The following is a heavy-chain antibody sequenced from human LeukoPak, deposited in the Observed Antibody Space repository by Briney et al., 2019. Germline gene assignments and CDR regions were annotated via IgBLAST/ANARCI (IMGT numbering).Heavy chain of an antibody. J-gene: IGHJ6*03. CDR1: GYTFTAYY. V-gene: IGHV1-2*02. CDR3: VREGSSSSSDYYYYYMDV. Sequence: GASVKVSCKASGYTFTAYYMHWARQAPGQGLEWMGWINPNSGGTNYAQKFQGRVTMTRDTSINTAYMELSRLRSDDTAVYYCVREGSSSSSDYYYYYMDVWGKGTTVTVSS. D-gene: IGHD6-6*01. CDR2: INPNSGGT.